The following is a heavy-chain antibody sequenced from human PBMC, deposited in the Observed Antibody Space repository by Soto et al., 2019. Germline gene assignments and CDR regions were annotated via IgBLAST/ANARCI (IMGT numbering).Heavy chain of an antibody. Sequence: LSLTCAVYGGSFSGYYWSWIRQPPGKGLEWIGEINHSGSTNYNPSLKSRVTISVDTSKNQFSLKLSSVTAADTAVYYCARGTTLEKYFQHWGQGTLVTVSS. CDR1: GGSFSGYY. CDR2: INHSGST. V-gene: IGHV4-34*01. CDR3: ARGTTLEKYFQH. J-gene: IGHJ1*01. D-gene: IGHD1-7*01.